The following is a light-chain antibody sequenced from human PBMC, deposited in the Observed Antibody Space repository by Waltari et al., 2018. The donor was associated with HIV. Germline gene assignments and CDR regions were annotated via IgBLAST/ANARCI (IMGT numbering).Light chain of an antibody. J-gene: IGLJ1*01. Sequence: QSALPQTRSAPGSPGQSVTPSCTGTSRDVGAYTYVAWYQQHPGKAPKFLIFDVSKRPSGVPDRFSGSKSGNTASLTISGLQAEDEAEYYCCSYGGSDTLYVFGTGTKVTVL. CDR1: SRDVGAYTY. CDR2: DVS. CDR3: CSYGGSDTLYV. V-gene: IGLV2-11*01.